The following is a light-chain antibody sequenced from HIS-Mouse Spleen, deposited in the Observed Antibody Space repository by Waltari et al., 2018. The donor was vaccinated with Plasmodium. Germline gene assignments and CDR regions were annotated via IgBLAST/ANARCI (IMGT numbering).Light chain of an antibody. Sequence: IVMTQSPATLSVSPGARATLSCRASQSVSSNLAWYQQKPGQAPRLLIYGAATRATGIPARFSGSGSGTEVTLTISSLQSEDFAVYYCQQYNNWSFTFGPGTKVDIK. CDR1: QSVSSN. J-gene: IGKJ3*01. CDR3: QQYNNWSFT. V-gene: IGKV3-15*01. CDR2: GAA.